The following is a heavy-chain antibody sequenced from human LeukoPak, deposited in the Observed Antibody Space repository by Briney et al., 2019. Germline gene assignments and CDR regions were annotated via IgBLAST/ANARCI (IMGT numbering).Heavy chain of an antibody. J-gene: IGHJ4*02. CDR1: GGSISSYY. Sequence: SETLSLTCTVSGGSISSYYWSWIRQPAGKGLEWIGRIYTSGGTNYNPSLKSRVTMSVDTSKNQFSLKLSSVTAADTAVYYCARHRILWWGTAGLNFDYWGQGTLVTVSS. V-gene: IGHV4-4*07. CDR3: ARHRILWWGTAGLNFDY. D-gene: IGHD2-21*01. CDR2: IYTSGGT.